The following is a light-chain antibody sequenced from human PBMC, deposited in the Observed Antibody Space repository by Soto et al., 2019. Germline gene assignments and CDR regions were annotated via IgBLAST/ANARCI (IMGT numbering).Light chain of an antibody. CDR3: QQYGSSGT. J-gene: IGKJ1*01. Sequence: LPGRASQSVNNYLAWYQQKPGQAPRLLIYGASNRATGIPDRFSGSGSGTDFTLTISRLEPEDFAVYYCQQYGSSGTFGQGTKVDIK. CDR1: QSVNNY. CDR2: GAS. V-gene: IGKV3-20*01.